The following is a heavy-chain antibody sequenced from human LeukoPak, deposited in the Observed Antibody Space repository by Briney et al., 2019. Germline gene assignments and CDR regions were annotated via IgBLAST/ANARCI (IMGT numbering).Heavy chain of an antibody. CDR2: ISAYNGNT. Sequence: ASVKVSCKASGYTFTSYGISWVRQAPGQGLEWMGWISAYNGNTNYAQKLQGRVTMTTDTSTSTAYMELRSLRSDDTAVYYCAREGYYDSSGYRDAFDIWGQGTMVTVSS. D-gene: IGHD3-22*01. J-gene: IGHJ3*02. V-gene: IGHV1-18*01. CDR3: AREGYYDSSGYRDAFDI. CDR1: GYTFTSYG.